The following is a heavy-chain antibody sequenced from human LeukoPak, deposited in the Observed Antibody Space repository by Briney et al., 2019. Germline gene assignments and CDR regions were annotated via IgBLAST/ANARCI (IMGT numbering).Heavy chain of an antibody. CDR3: AREAAVHFDY. Sequence: PGGSLRPSCAASGFTFSSYDMHWVRQATGKDLEWVSAIGTAGDTYYPGSVKGGFTISREDATNSLYLQMNSLRAGDTAVYYCAREAAVHFDYWGQGTLVTVSS. V-gene: IGHV3-13*01. CDR1: GFTFSSYD. D-gene: IGHD6-13*01. CDR2: IGTAGDT. J-gene: IGHJ4*02.